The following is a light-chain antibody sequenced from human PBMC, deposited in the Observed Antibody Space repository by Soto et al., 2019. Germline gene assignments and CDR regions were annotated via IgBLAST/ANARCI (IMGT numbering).Light chain of an antibody. CDR3: SSNAGSSNDLRV. CDR1: SSDLGGY. CDR2: EVS. V-gene: IGLV2-8*01. J-gene: IGLJ3*02. Sequence: QSALTQPPSASGSPGQSVTISCTGGSSDLGGYVFWYQQHPYKAPKLMIYEVSKRPSGVPDRFSGSKSGNTASLTVSGLQTEDEADYYCSSNAGSSNDLRVFGGGTKLTVL.